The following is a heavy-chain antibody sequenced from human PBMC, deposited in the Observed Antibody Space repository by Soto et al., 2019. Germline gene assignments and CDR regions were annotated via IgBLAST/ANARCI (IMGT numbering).Heavy chain of an antibody. V-gene: IGHV1-18*01. J-gene: IGHJ5*02. CDR1: AYTFTSYG. Sequence: QVQLVQSGPEVKKPGASVKVSCKASAYTFTSYGITWVRQAPGQGLDWMGWISAYNGNTNYAQKFQGSVTMATDTSWSNAYMELRSRTSDVTAVYYCASDYGSGSYRSDPWGQGTLVAVSS. CDR2: ISAYNGNT. CDR3: ASDYGSGSYRSDP. D-gene: IGHD3-10*01.